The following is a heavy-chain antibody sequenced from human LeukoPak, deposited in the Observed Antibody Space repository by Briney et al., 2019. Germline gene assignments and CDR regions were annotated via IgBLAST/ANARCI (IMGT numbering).Heavy chain of an antibody. Sequence: GASVKVSCKASGYTFTSYGISWVRQAPGQGLEWMGWISAYNGNTNYAQKLQGRVTMTTDTSTSTAYMELRSLRSDDTAVYYCARGKYYYDSSGYYPSYWGQGTLVTVSS. V-gene: IGHV1-18*01. CDR3: ARGKYYYDSSGYYPSY. CDR2: ISAYNGNT. J-gene: IGHJ4*02. CDR1: GYTFTSYG. D-gene: IGHD3-22*01.